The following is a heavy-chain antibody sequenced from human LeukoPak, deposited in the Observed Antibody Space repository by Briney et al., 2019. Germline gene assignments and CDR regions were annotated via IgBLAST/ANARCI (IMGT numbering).Heavy chain of an antibody. J-gene: IGHJ4*02. D-gene: IGHD5-24*01. CDR2: IYSGGST. CDR1: GFTFSSYW. CDR3: ARGFQDKDGYKNYFDS. V-gene: IGHV3-66*01. Sequence: GESLRLSCAASGFTFSSYWMTWVRQAPGKGMEWVSTIYSGGSTYYAASVKDRFSISRDDSKNTLYLQMNTLRDEDTAVYYCARGFQDKDGYKNYFDSWGQGTLVTVSS.